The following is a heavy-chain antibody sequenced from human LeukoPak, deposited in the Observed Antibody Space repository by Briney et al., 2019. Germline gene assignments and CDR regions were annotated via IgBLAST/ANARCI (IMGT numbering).Heavy chain of an antibody. CDR3: ARLPQGVVVVTAAPGSWFDP. Sequence: GESLKISCKGSGYSFTSYWIGWVRQMPGKGLEWMGIIYLGDSDTRYSPSFQGQVTISVDKSISTAYLQWSSLKASDTAMYYCARLPQGVVVVTAAPGSWFDPWGQGTPVTVSS. V-gene: IGHV5-51*01. D-gene: IGHD2-15*01. J-gene: IGHJ5*02. CDR2: IYLGDSDT. CDR1: GYSFTSYW.